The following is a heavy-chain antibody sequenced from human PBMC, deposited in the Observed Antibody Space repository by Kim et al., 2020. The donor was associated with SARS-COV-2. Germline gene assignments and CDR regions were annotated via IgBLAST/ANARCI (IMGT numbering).Heavy chain of an antibody. D-gene: IGHD1-26*01. CDR1: GFTFSSYA. J-gene: IGHJ3*02. V-gene: IGHV3-23*01. CDR3: AKEMASIVGAVDDAFDI. CDR2: ISGSGGST. Sequence: GGSLRLSCAASGFTFSSYAMSWVRQAPGKGLEWVSAISGSGGSTYYADSVKGRFTISRDNSKNTLYLQMNSLRAEDTAVYYCAKEMASIVGAVDDAFDIWGQGTMVTVSS.